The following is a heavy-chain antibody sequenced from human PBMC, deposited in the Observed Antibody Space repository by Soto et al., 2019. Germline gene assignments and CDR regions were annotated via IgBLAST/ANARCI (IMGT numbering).Heavy chain of an antibody. J-gene: IGHJ6*02. Sequence: QVQLVQSGAEVKKAGSSVKVSCKASGGTFSSYAISWVRQAPGQGLEWMGGIIPIFGTANYAQKFQGRVTITADESTSTAYMELSSLRSEDTAVYYCARTLTSYYYYGMDVWGQGTTVTVSS. CDR3: ARTLTSYYYYGMDV. CDR1: GGTFSSYA. V-gene: IGHV1-69*01. D-gene: IGHD3-3*01. CDR2: IIPIFGTA.